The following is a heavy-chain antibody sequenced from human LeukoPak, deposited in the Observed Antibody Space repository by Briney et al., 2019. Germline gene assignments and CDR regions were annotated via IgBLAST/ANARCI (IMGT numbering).Heavy chain of an antibody. CDR2: ISSSSSYI. CDR3: ARAVPVEGDY. V-gene: IGHV3-21*01. J-gene: IGHJ4*02. D-gene: IGHD2-2*01. CDR1: GFTFSSYS. Sequence: PGGSLRLSCAASGFTFSSYSMNWVRQAPGKGLEWVSSISSSSSYIYYADSVRGRFTISRDNAKNSLYLQMNSLRAEDTAVYYCARAVPVEGDYWGQGTLVTVSS.